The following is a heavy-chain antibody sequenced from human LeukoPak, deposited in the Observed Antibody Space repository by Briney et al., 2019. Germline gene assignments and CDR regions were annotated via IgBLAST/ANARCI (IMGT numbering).Heavy chain of an antibody. D-gene: IGHD2-21*01. CDR1: GFTFSSYA. Sequence: GGSLRLSCAASGFTFSSYAMSWVRQAPGKGLEWVSGIGGSGGSTYYANSVKGRFTISSDNSKNTLFLQMDSLRAEDTAIYYCAKDYSIIKPEVGDPLDHWGQGTLVTVSS. CDR2: IGGSGGST. J-gene: IGHJ5*02. V-gene: IGHV3-23*01. CDR3: AKDYSIIKPEVGDPLDH.